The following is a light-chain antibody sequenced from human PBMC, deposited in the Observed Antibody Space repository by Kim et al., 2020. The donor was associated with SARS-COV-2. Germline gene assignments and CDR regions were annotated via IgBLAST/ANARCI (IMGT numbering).Light chain of an antibody. CDR1: KLGDKY. CDR2: QDI. J-gene: IGLJ3*02. CDR3: QAWDSSTWV. Sequence: SYELTQPPSVSVSPGQTASITCSGAKLGDKYACWYQQKPGQSPVLVIYQDIKRPSGIPERFSGSNSGNTATLTISGTQAMDEADYYCQAWDSSTWVFGGGTQLTVL. V-gene: IGLV3-1*01.